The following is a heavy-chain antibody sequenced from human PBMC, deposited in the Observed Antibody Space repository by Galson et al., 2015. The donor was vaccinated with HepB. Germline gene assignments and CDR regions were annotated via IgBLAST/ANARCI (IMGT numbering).Heavy chain of an antibody. D-gene: IGHD4-17*01. J-gene: IGHJ4*02. V-gene: IGHV3-30-3*01. CDR1: GFTFSSYA. CDR3: ARPGGHDYGDYRVTPLDY. Sequence: SLRLSCAASGFTFSSYAMHWVRQAPGKGLEWVAVISYDGSNKYYADSVKGRFTISRDNSKNTLYLQMNSLRAEDTAVYYCARPGGHDYGDYRVTPLDYWGQGTLVTVSS. CDR2: ISYDGSNK.